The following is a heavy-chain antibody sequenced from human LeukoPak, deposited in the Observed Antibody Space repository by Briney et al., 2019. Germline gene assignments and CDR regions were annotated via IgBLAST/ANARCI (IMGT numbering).Heavy chain of an antibody. J-gene: IGHJ6*02. D-gene: IGHD3-3*01. Sequence: ASVKVSCKASGYTFTSYDINWVRQATGQGLEWMGWMNPNSGNTGYAQKFQGRVTMTRNTSISTAYMELSSLRSEDTAVYYCAGVKGPNDYDFWSGQENGMDVWGQGTTVTVSS. CDR2: MNPNSGNT. V-gene: IGHV1-8*01. CDR1: GYTFTSYD. CDR3: AGVKGPNDYDFWSGQENGMDV.